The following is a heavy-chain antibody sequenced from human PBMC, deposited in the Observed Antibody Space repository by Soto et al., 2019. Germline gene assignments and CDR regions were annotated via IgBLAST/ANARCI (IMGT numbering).Heavy chain of an antibody. J-gene: IGHJ3*02. Sequence: TGGSLRLSCAASGFTVSSNYMSWVRQAPGKGLEWVSVIYSGGSTYYADSVKGRFTISRDNSKNTLYLQMNSLRAEDTAVYYCARAKSIAAAGSGAFDIWGQGTMVTVSS. V-gene: IGHV3-66*01. CDR1: GFTVSSNY. CDR3: ARAKSIAAAGSGAFDI. CDR2: IYSGGST. D-gene: IGHD6-13*01.